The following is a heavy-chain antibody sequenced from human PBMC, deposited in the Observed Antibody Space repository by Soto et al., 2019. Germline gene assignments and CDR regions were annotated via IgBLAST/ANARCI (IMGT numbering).Heavy chain of an antibody. Sequence: SETLSLTCAVYGGSFSGYYWSWIRQPPGKGLEWIGEINHSGSTNYNPSLKSRVTISVDTSKNQFSLKLSSVTAADTAVYYCARGFRVVAHNWFDPWAQGTLVTVSS. CDR2: INHSGST. J-gene: IGHJ5*02. CDR3: ARGFRVVAHNWFDP. V-gene: IGHV4-34*01. CDR1: GGSFSGYY. D-gene: IGHD2-15*01.